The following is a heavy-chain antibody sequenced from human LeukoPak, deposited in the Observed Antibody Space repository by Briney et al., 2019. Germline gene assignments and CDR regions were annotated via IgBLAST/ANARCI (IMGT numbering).Heavy chain of an antibody. CDR1: GFTFSSYA. J-gene: IGHJ4*02. CDR2: ISGSGGST. V-gene: IGHV3-23*01. Sequence: GGSLRLSCAASGFTFSSYAMSWVRQAPGKGLEWASAISGSGGSTYYADSVKGRFTISRDNSKNTLYLQMNSLRAEDTAVYYCAKADYYDSSGYYYGGVSVDYWGQGTLVTVSS. D-gene: IGHD3-22*01. CDR3: AKADYYDSSGYYYGGVSVDY.